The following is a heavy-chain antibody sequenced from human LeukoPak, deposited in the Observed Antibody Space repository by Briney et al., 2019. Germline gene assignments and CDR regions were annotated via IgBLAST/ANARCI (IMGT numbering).Heavy chain of an antibody. Sequence: SQTLSLTCTVSGGSISSGGYYWSWIRQHPGKGLEWIGYIYYSGSTYYNPSLKSRVTISVDTSKNQFSLKLSSVTAADTAVYYCARSPAYGDGYYYYGMVVWGQGTTVTVSS. V-gene: IGHV4-31*03. CDR1: GGSISSGGYY. J-gene: IGHJ6*02. CDR2: IYYSGST. D-gene: IGHD4-17*01. CDR3: ARSPAYGDGYYYYGMVV.